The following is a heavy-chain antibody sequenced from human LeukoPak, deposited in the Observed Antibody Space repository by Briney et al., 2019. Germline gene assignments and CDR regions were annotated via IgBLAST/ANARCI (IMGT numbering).Heavy chain of an antibody. CDR3: ARDLSSGWTPYFDY. V-gene: IGHV3-33*01. Sequence: QSGGSLRLSCAASGFTFSSYGMHWVRQAPGKGLEWVAVIWYDGSNKYYAASVKGRFTISRDNSKNTLYLQMNSLRAEDTAVYYCARDLSSGWTPYFDYWGQGTLVTVSS. CDR1: GFTFSSYG. D-gene: IGHD6-19*01. CDR2: IWYDGSNK. J-gene: IGHJ4*02.